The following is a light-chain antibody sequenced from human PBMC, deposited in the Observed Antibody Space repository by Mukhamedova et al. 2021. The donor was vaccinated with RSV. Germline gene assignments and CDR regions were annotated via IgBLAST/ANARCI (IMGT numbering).Light chain of an antibody. CDR3: LHHNTYPIT. V-gene: IGKV1-17*01. Sequence: WYQRRLHGKAPKRLIYAASSLQSGVPSRFSGSGSGTEFTLTISSLQPEDFATYYCLHHNTYPITFGQGTRLEIK. J-gene: IGKJ5*01. CDR2: AAS.